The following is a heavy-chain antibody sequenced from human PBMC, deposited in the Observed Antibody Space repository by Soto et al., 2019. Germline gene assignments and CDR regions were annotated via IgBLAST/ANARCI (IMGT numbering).Heavy chain of an antibody. J-gene: IGHJ3*02. V-gene: IGHV1-69*02. CDR1: GGTFNYYT. CDR3: ARGMVVVAARDSGAFDI. D-gene: IGHD2-15*01. CDR2: IVPTLGIG. Sequence: QVQLVQSGAEVQKPGSSVKVSCKASGGTFNYYTFSWVRQAPGQGLEWMGRIVPTLGIGQVAQKFQGRVTITADKSTSTAYMEVTSLRSEDTALYYCARGMVVVAARDSGAFDIWGQGTMVSVSS.